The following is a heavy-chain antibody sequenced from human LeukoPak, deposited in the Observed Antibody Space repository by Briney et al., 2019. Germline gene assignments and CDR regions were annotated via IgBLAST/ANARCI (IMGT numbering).Heavy chain of an antibody. V-gene: IGHV3-20*04. Sequence: GGSLRLSCAASGFTFDDYGMSWVRQAPGKGLEWVSGINWNGGNTGYADSVKGRFTISRDNARNSLFLHMNSLRAEDSAVYYCARGFGEDDHYYHAMDVWGRGTTVTVSS. CDR1: GFTFDDYG. CDR2: INWNGGNT. D-gene: IGHD3-10*01. J-gene: IGHJ6*02. CDR3: ARGFGEDDHYYHAMDV.